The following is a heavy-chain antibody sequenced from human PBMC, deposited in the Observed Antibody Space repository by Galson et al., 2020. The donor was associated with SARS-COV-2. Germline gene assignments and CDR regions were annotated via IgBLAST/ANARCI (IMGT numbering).Heavy chain of an antibody. CDR2: FDPEDGET. CDR3: ATGAIFGVVNWFDP. Sequence: ASVKVSCKVSGYTLTELSMLWVRQAPGKGLEWMGGFDPEDGETIYAQKFQGRVTMTEDTSTDTAYMELSSLRSEDTAVYYCATGAIFGVVNWFDPWGQGTLVTVSS. V-gene: IGHV1-24*01. J-gene: IGHJ5*02. D-gene: IGHD3-3*01. CDR1: GYTLTELS.